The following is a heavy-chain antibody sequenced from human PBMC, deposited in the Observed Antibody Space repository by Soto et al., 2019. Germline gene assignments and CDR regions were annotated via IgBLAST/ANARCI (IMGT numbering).Heavy chain of an antibody. Sequence: ASVKVSCKAPCYTFTSYGISLLRQAPGQGLEWMGWISAYNGNTNYAQKLQGRVTMTTDTSTSTAYMELRSLRSDDTAVYYCARDLGAALFDYWGQGTLVTVSS. J-gene: IGHJ4*02. CDR1: CYTFTSYG. D-gene: IGHD1-26*01. V-gene: IGHV1-18*01. CDR3: ARDLGAALFDY. CDR2: ISAYNGNT.